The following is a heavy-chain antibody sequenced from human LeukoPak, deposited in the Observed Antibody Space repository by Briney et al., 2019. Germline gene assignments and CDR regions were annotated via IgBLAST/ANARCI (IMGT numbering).Heavy chain of an antibody. CDR1: GFTFSSYW. D-gene: IGHD3-9*01. CDR2: INQDGSDK. J-gene: IGHJ4*02. Sequence: GGSERLSCAASGFTFSSYWMGWVRQAPGKGLEWVANINQDGSDKNYGDSVKGRFTISRDNAKKSLSLQMNSLRAEDTAVYYCAGESEGSLTDGGPATLATVSS. CDR3: AGESEGSLTD. V-gene: IGHV3-7*05.